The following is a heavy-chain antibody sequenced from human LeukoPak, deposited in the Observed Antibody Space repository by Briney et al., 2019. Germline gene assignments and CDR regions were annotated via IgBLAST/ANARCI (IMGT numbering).Heavy chain of an antibody. D-gene: IGHD3-22*01. J-gene: IGHJ3*02. Sequence: ASVKVSCKASGYTFTGYYMHWVRQAPGQGLEWMGWMNPNSGNTGYAQKFQGRVTITRNTSISTAYMELSSLRSDDTAVYYCARNWPDVFYYDSSHYVFDIWGQGTMVTVSS. V-gene: IGHV1-8*02. CDR3: ARNWPDVFYYDSSHYVFDI. CDR1: GYTFTGYY. CDR2: MNPNSGNT.